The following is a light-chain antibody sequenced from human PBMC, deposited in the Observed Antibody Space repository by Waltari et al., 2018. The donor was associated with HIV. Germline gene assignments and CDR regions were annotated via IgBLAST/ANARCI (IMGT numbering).Light chain of an antibody. Sequence: QSVLTQPPSASGTPGQRVTISCSGGSANIGVNTVNWYQQVPGTAPKTIVYSSDQRPSGVSDRFSGSKSGASASLAISGLQSEDEADYYCAAWDDRLNVWLFGGGTKLTVL. CDR3: AAWDDRLNVWL. V-gene: IGLV1-44*01. CDR1: SANIGVNT. J-gene: IGLJ3*02. CDR2: SSD.